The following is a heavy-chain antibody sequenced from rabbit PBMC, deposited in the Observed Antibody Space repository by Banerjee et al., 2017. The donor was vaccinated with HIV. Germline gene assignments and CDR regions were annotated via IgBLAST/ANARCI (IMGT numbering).Heavy chain of an antibody. D-gene: IGHD4-1*01. V-gene: IGHV1S45*01. J-gene: IGHJ4*01. CDR1: GFTLSNYW. CDR3: ARDLAGVIGWNFDL. CDR2: IDAGSSGST. Sequence: GFTLSNYWICWVRQAPGKGLEWIACIDAGSSGSTYYANWAKGRFTFSKTSSTTVTLQMTSLTAADTATYFCARDLAGVIGWNFDLWGPGTLVT.